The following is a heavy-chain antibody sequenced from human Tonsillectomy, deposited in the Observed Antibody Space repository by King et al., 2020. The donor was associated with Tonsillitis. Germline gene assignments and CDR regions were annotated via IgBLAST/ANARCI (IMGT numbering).Heavy chain of an antibody. Sequence: VQLVESGGGVVQPGRSLRLSCTAPGLTFSYYGIHWFREDPGTGLVWVQATTYVGTSKFYADSVRGRFIISRDSSKSTLQMNTLGAADTAVYYCAGDADTSASYWYFDLWGRVALVIVSS. V-gene: IGHV3-33*05. CDR3: AGDADTSASYWYFDL. CDR2: TTYVGTSK. D-gene: IGHD6-19*01. CDR1: GLTFSYYG. J-gene: IGHJ2*01.